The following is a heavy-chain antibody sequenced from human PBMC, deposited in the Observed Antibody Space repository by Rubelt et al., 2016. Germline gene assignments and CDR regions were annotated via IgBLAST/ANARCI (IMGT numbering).Heavy chain of an antibody. J-gene: IGHJ6*02. V-gene: IGHV4-34*01. Sequence: QVQLQQWAAGLLKPSETLSLTCAVYGGSFSGYYWSWIRQPPGKALEWIGSIYYSGSTYYNPSLKVRFTISVDTSKNQFSLRMGYVPAADKAVYDCARDNRDTGMVTSYGMDVWGQETTVTVSS. CDR2: IYYSGST. CDR1: GGSFSGYY. CDR3: ARDNRDTGMVTSYGMDV. D-gene: IGHD5-18*01.